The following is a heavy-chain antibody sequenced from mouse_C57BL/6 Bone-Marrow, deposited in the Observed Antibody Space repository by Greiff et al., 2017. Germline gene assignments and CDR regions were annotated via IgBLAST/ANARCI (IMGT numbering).Heavy chain of an antibody. D-gene: IGHD2-3*01. V-gene: IGHV2-5*01. Sequence: VKVVESGPGLVQPSQSLSITCTVSGFSLTSYGVHWVRQSPGKGLEWLGVIWRGGSTDYNAAFMSRLSITKDNSKGQVFFKMNSLQADDTAIYYCAKFDGYPYALDYWGQGTSLTVSS. CDR3: AKFDGYPYALDY. J-gene: IGHJ4*01. CDR1: GFSLTSYG. CDR2: IWRGGST.